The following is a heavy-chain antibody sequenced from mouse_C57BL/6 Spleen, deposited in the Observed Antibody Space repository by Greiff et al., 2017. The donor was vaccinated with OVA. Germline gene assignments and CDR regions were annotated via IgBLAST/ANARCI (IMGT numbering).Heavy chain of an antibody. CDR2: IDPSDSYT. Sequence: QVQLQQPGAELVKPGASVKLSCKASGYTFTSYWMQWVKQRPGQGLEWIGEIDPSDSYTNYNQKFKGKATLTVDTSSSTAYMQLSSLTSEDSAVYYWARGVTTVVATEGWFAYWGQGTLVTVSA. J-gene: IGHJ3*01. V-gene: IGHV1-50*01. CDR1: GYTFTSYW. CDR3: ARGVTTVVATEGWFAY. D-gene: IGHD1-1*01.